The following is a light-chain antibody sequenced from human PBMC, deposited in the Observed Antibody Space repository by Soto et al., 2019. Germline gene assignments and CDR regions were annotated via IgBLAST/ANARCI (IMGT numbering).Light chain of an antibody. V-gene: IGLV2-8*01. J-gene: IGLJ6*01. CDR2: EVS. Sequence: QSALTQPPSASGSPGQSVTISCTGTSSDVGKYDYVSWFQHHPGKPPKLIIYEVSKRPSGVSDRFSGSKSGSTASLTVSGLKTEEEADYYVSSYLAASNVFGSGTKLTVL. CDR3: SSYLAASNV. CDR1: SSDVGKYDY.